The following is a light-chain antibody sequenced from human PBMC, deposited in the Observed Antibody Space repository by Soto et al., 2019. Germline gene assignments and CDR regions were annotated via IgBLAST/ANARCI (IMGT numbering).Light chain of an antibody. Sequence: EIVMTQSPATLSVSPGERATLSCRASQSVSISYLAWYQQKPGQAPRLLIYGASSRATGIPDRFSGSASGTDFTLTISRLEPEDFAVYYCQQYGSSPITFGQGTRLEI. CDR3: QQYGSSPIT. CDR1: QSVSISY. V-gene: IGKV3-20*01. CDR2: GAS. J-gene: IGKJ5*01.